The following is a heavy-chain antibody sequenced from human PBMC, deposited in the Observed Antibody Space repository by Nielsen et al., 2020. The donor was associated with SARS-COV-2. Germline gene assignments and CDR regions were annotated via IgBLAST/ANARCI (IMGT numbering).Heavy chain of an antibody. V-gene: IGHV3-9*01. CDR2: ISWNSGTI. CDR1: GFTFDDYA. Sequence: GGSLRLSCAASGFTFDDYAMHWVRQAPGKGLEWVSGISWNSGTIGYADSVKGRFTISRDNAKNSLYLQMNSLGAEDTAVYYCARDLGRGSSWYYGMDVWGQGTTVTVSS. J-gene: IGHJ6*02. D-gene: IGHD6-13*01. CDR3: ARDLGRGSSWYYGMDV.